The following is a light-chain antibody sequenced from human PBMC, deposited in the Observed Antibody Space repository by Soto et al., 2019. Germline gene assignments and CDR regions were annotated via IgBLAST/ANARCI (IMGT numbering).Light chain of an antibody. Sequence: QSALTQPASVSGSPGQSITISCTGTSSDVGAYNFVSWYQHHPGKAPQLIIYDVNNRPSGVSDRFSGSKSGNTASLTISGLQAEDEADYYCSSDTPSATRLFGGGTELTVL. V-gene: IGLV2-14*03. CDR1: SSDVGAYNF. CDR3: SSDTPSATRL. J-gene: IGLJ2*01. CDR2: DVN.